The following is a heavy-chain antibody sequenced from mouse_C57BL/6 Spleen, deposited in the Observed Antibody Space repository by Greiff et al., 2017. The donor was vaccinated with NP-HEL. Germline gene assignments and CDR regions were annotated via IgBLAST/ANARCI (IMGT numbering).Heavy chain of an antibody. CDR3: AREGLRYAMDY. CDR1: GFTFSSYT. Sequence: EVMLVESGGGLVKPGGSLKLSCAASGFTFSSYTMSWVRQTPEKRLEWVATISGGGGNTYYPDSVKGRFTISRDNAKNTLYLQMSSLRSEDTALYYCAREGLRYAMDYWGQGTSVTVSS. V-gene: IGHV5-9*01. CDR2: ISGGGGNT. J-gene: IGHJ4*01. D-gene: IGHD2-2*01.